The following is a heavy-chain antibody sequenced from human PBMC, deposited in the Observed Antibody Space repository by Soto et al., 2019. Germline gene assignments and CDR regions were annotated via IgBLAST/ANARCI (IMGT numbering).Heavy chain of an antibody. Sequence: EVQPVESGGGFVQPGGSLRLSCVASRFSFTNAWMSWVRQAPGKGPEWVGRIKSKTDGGTADYAAPVKGRFTISRDDSQNTLYLHMDSLKTEDTALYHCSTDIEIYGLDIWGQGTTVTVSS. D-gene: IGHD2-15*01. V-gene: IGHV3-15*01. CDR3: STDIEIYGLDI. CDR1: RFSFTNAW. J-gene: IGHJ6*02. CDR2: IKSKTDGGTA.